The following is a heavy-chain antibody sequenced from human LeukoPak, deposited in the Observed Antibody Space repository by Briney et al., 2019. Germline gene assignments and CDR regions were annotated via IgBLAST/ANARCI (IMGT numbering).Heavy chain of an antibody. CDR1: AGSISSYY. Sequence: PSETLSLTRTVSAGSISSYYWSWIRQPPGKGLEWIGYIYYSGSTNYNPSLKSRVTISVDTSKNQFSLKLSSVTAADTAVYYCARSMSYDFWSGYQFDYWGQGTLVTVSS. D-gene: IGHD3-3*01. V-gene: IGHV4-59*01. CDR3: ARSMSYDFWSGYQFDY. J-gene: IGHJ4*02. CDR2: IYYSGST.